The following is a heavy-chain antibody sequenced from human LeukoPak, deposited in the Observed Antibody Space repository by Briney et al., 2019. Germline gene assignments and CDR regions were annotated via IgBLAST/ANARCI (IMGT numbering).Heavy chain of an antibody. CDR1: GFTFSSYG. CDR3: ASDTSGSYFFPLLGY. CDR2: ISYDGSNK. J-gene: IGHJ4*02. Sequence: ESGGSLRLSCAASGFTFSSYGMHWVRQAPGKGLEWVAVISYDGSNKYYADSVKGRFTISRDNSKNTLYLQMNSLRAEDTAVYYCASDTSGSYFFPLLGYWGQGTLVTVSS. V-gene: IGHV3-30*19. D-gene: IGHD1-26*01.